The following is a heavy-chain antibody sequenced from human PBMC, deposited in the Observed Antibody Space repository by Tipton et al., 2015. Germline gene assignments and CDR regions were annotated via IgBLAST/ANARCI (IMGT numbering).Heavy chain of an antibody. CDR2: IYYSGST. Sequence: TLSLTCTVSGGSISSNHWSWIRQTPGKGPEWIGYIYYSGSTFYNPSLKSRVTISLDTPKNQFSLRLNSVTAADTALHYCAKVREYGLYYGLDVWGQGTTVTVSS. CDR1: GGSISSNH. CDR3: AKVREYGLYYGLDV. V-gene: IGHV4-59*01. D-gene: IGHD3-10*01. J-gene: IGHJ6*02.